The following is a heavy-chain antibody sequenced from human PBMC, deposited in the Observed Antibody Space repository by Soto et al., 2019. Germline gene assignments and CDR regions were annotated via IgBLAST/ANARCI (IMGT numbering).Heavy chain of an antibody. CDR1: GFRFEDYG. D-gene: IGHD3-10*01. J-gene: IGHJ6*02. CDR2: ISWNSRNI. Sequence: EVQLVESGGSLVQPGRSQRLSCAASGFRFEDYGMHWVRQAPGKGLGWVSSISWNSRNIAYADSVKGRFTVSRDNAKNSLYLHMNSLRPEDTALYYCAKDISRYQLVLITEGMDVWGQGTTVTVSS. V-gene: IGHV3-9*01. CDR3: AKDISRYQLVLITEGMDV.